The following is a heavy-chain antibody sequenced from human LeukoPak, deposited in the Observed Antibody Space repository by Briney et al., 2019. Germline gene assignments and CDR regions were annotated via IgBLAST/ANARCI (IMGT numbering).Heavy chain of an antibody. J-gene: IGHJ6*03. CDR1: GDSISSGDYY. V-gene: IGHV4-61*02. CDR2: ISSSGST. Sequence: SETLSLTCTVSGDSISSGDYYWSWIRQPAGKGLEWIGRISSSGSTNYNPSLKSRVTISVDTSKNQFSLKLSSVTAADTAVYYCARVPDYYMDVWGKRDHGHRLL. CDR3: ARVPDYYMDV.